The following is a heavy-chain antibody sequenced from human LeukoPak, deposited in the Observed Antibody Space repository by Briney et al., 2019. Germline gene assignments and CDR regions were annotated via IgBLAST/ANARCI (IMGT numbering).Heavy chain of an antibody. CDR1: GFTFSNAW. CDR2: IKSKTDGGTT. J-gene: IGHJ5*02. CDR3: TTAHLKLT. D-gene: IGHD1-26*01. V-gene: IGHV3-15*01. Sequence: TAGGSLRLSCAASGFTFSNAWMSWVRQAPGKGLEWFGRIKSKTDGGTTDYAAPVKGRFTISRDDSKNTLYLQMNSLKTEDTAVYYCTTAHLKLTWGQGTLVTVSS.